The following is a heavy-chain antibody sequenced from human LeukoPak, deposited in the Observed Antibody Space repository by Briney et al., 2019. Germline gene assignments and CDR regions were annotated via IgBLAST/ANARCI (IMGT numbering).Heavy chain of an antibody. CDR2: INPNSVGT. Sequence: ASVKVSCKASGYTLTGYYMHWVRQAPGEGLEWRGWINPNSVGTNYAQKFQGRVTMTRATSISTAYLEPSRLRSDDTAVYYCARHLPYSSGWDPEDYWGQGTLVTVSS. D-gene: IGHD6-19*01. J-gene: IGHJ4*02. CDR3: ARHLPYSSGWDPEDY. CDR1: GYTLTGYY. V-gene: IGHV1-2*02.